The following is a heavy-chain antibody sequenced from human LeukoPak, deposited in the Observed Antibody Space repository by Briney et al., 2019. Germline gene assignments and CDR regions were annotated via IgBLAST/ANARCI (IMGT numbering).Heavy chain of an antibody. CDR1: GYTFTSYG. V-gene: IGHV1-18*01. Sequence: ASVKVSCKASGYTFTSYGIGWVRQAPGQGLEWMGWNSAHNGNTNYAQKLQGRVTMTTDTSTSTAYMELRSLRSDDTAVYYCARHGYYYDSSGYYYGYYFDYWGQGTLVTVSS. CDR2: NSAHNGNT. CDR3: ARHGYYYDSSGYYYGYYFDY. D-gene: IGHD3-22*01. J-gene: IGHJ4*02.